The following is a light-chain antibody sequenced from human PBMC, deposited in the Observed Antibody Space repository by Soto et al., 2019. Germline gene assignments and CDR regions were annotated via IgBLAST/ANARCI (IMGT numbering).Light chain of an antibody. CDR2: DVT. J-gene: IGLJ2*01. Sequence: QSALTQPPSASGSPGQSVTISCTGTSNDVGGYNSVSWYQQHPGKAPKLMLYDVTKRPSGVPDRFSGSKSGNTASLTVSGRKAEVEESYWCSANAGSNKLLFGGGTKLTV. V-gene: IGLV2-8*01. CDR1: SNDVGGYNS. CDR3: SANAGSNKLL.